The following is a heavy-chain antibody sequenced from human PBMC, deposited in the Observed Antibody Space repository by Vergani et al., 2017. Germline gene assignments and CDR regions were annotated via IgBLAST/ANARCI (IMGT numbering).Heavy chain of an antibody. CDR1: GFTFSSYA. J-gene: IGHJ4*02. Sequence: EVQLLESGGGLVQPGGSLRLSCAASGFTFSSYAMSWVRQAPGKGLEWVSAISGSGGSTYYADTVKGRFTISRDNSKNTLYLQMNSLRAEDTAVYYCAKDGGSHGYYFDYWGQGTLVTVSS. CDR3: AKDGGSHGYYFDY. V-gene: IGHV3-23*01. D-gene: IGHD4-23*01. CDR2: ISGSGGST.